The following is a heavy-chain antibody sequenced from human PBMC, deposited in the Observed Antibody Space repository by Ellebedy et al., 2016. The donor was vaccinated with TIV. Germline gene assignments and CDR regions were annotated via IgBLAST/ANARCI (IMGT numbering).Heavy chain of an antibody. CDR2: INPSGGST. CDR3: ARGGREMATITASNFDY. V-gene: IGHV1-46*01. Sequence: ASVKVSCXASGGTFSSYAISWVRQAPGQGLEWMGIINPSGGSTSYAQKFQGRVTMTRDTSTSTVYMELSSLRSEDTAVYYCARGGREMATITASNFDYWGQGTLVTVSS. D-gene: IGHD5-24*01. J-gene: IGHJ4*02. CDR1: GGTFSSYA.